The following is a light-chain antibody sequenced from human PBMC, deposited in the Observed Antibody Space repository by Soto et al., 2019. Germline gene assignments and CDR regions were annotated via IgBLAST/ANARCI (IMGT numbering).Light chain of an antibody. V-gene: IGKV1-39*01. CDR2: AAS. J-gene: IGKJ1*01. Sequence: DIQMTQSPSSLSASVGDRVTITCRASQSISSYLNWYQQKPGKAPKLLIYAASSLQSGVPSRFSGSGSGKDLTLTISSLQPEDFATYYCKQSYSTPRTFGQGTKVHIX. CDR3: KQSYSTPRT. CDR1: QSISSY.